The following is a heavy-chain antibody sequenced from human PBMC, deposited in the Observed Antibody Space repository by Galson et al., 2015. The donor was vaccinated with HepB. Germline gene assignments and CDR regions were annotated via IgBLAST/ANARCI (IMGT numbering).Heavy chain of an antibody. V-gene: IGHV3-53*01. D-gene: IGHD2-15*01. J-gene: IGHJ4*02. CDR2: IYTGGIT. CDR3: ASGWYFDK. CDR1: GFTVSSNY. Sequence: SLRLSCAASGFTVSSNYMSWVRQAPGKGLEWVSVIYTGGITYYADSVKGRFTISRDGSENTLYLQMNSLRAEYTAMYYCASGWYFDKWGQGTLVTVSS.